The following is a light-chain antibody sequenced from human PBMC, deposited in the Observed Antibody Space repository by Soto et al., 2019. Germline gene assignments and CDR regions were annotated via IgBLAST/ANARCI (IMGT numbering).Light chain of an antibody. CDR1: RAIGND. V-gene: IGKV1-17*01. J-gene: IGKJ4*01. Sequence: DIQMTQSPSSLSASVGDRVTIACWASRAIGNDLGWYQQKPGEAPKRLISFASSLESGVPSRFSGSGSGTGFTLAISSLQPEDFATYYCLQYHSYPRTFGGGTKVEI. CDR3: LQYHSYPRT. CDR2: FAS.